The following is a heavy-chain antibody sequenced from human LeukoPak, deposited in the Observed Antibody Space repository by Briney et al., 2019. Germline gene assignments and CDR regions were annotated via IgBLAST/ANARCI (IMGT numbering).Heavy chain of an antibody. J-gene: IGHJ4*02. V-gene: IGHV4-61*02. CDR1: GGSISSSSYY. D-gene: IGHD6-19*01. CDR2: IYTSGST. CDR3: ARAYSSSGFDY. Sequence: PSETLSLTCTVSGGSISSSSYYWSWIRQPAGKGLEWIGRIYTSGSTTYNPSLKSRVTISADTSKNQFSLNVSSVIAADTAVYYCARAYSSSGFDYWGQGIVVTVSS.